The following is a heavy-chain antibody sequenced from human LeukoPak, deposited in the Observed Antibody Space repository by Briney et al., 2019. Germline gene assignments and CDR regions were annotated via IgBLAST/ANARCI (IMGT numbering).Heavy chain of an antibody. J-gene: IGHJ6*03. CDR3: ARSAGHCGNGICFTEYYMDV. V-gene: IGHV1-2*02. D-gene: IGHD2-8*01. CDR1: GYSFTGYY. Sequence: ASVKVSCKTSGYSFTGYYIHWVRQAPGQGLEWMGWINPNSGDTNSAQTFQGRVTMTRDTSISTADMELSRLRSDDTAVYYCARSAGHCGNGICFTEYYMDVWGKGTTVTVSS. CDR2: INPNSGDT.